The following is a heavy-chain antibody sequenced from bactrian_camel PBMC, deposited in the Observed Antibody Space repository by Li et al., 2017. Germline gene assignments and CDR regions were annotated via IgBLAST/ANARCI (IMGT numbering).Heavy chain of an antibody. Sequence: VQLVESGGGSVQAGGSLRLSCSASGWTLDDRDMGWYRQATGNECELVSTISSGDRTSYRDSVKGRFTISQTNAKNRLYLQMNSLKPEDTAMYYCAARWRTVGACTNYRDMNTWGKGTQVTVS. J-gene: IGHJ7*01. CDR2: ISSGDRT. CDR1: GWTLDDRD. V-gene: IGHV3S55*01. D-gene: IGHD1*01.